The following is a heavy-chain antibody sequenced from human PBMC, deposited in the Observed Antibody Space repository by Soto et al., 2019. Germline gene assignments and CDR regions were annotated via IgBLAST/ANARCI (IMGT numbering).Heavy chain of an antibody. Sequence: PGGSLRLSCAASGFSLSGYWMHWVRQAPGKGLVWVSRIDTYGSATKYAASARGRFTISRDNAENSVYLEMDSLRAEDTALYYCARDVDADFRTDFDYWGRGTLVTVSS. V-gene: IGHV3-74*01. CDR2: IDTYGSAT. D-gene: IGHD4-17*01. CDR1: GFSLSGYW. CDR3: ARDVDADFRTDFDY. J-gene: IGHJ4*02.